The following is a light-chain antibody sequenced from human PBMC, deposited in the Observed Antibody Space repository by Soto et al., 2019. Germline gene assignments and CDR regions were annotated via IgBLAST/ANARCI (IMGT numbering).Light chain of an antibody. CDR2: EVI. CDR1: SSDIGDYNY. J-gene: IGLJ3*02. V-gene: IGLV2-8*01. Sequence: QSVLTQPPSASGSPGQSVTISCTGTSSDIGDYNYVSWYQQHPGKAPKLMIYEVIKRPSGVPDRFSGSKSGNTDSLTVSGLQAEDEADYYCSSYAGSNNGVFGGGTKVTVL. CDR3: SSYAGSNNGV.